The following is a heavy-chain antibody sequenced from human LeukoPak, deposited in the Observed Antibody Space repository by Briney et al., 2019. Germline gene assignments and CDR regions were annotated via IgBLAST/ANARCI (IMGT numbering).Heavy chain of an antibody. V-gene: IGHV4-61*02. CDR3: ARGRSMVRGVSRPGNWFDP. Sequence: SETLSLTCTVSGDSISCGSYYWSWIRQPAGKGLEWIGRIYTSGSTNYNPSLKSRVIISVDTSKNQFSLKLSSVTAADTAVYYCARGRSMVRGVSRPGNWFDPWGQGTLVTVSS. D-gene: IGHD3-10*01. CDR2: IYTSGST. CDR1: GDSISCGSYY. J-gene: IGHJ5*02.